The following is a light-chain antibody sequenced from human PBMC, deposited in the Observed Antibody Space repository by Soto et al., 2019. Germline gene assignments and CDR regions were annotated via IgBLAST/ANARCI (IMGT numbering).Light chain of an antibody. J-gene: IGKJ5*01. CDR2: KVS. CDR1: QSLVHSDGIAY. V-gene: IGKV2-30*02. Sequence: DFLMTQSPLSLPVTLGKPASISCRSNQSLVHSDGIAYFSWFQQRPGRSPRRLIYKVSNRDSGVPARFSGSGSGTDFALKISRVEAEDVGVYYCMQGTHWPITFGQGTRLETK. CDR3: MQGTHWPIT.